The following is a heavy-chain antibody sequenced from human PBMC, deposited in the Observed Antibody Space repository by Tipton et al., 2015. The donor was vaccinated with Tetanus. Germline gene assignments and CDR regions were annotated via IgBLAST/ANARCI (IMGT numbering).Heavy chain of an antibody. CDR2: IYPGDSDT. J-gene: IGHJ4*02. D-gene: IGHD2-8*01. Sequence: QLVQSGGEVKKPGESLKISCKGSGYIFTNYWIGWVRQMPGKGLEWMGIIYPGDSDTRYSPSFQGQVTISVDKSINTAYLQWSSLKASDTSMFYWARAHCSDGVCNFDFWGQGALVTVAS. CDR3: ARAHCSDGVCNFDF. CDR1: GYIFTNYW. V-gene: IGHV5-51*01.